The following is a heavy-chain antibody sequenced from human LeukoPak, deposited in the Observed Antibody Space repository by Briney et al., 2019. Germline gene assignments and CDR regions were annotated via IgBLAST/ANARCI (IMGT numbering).Heavy chain of an antibody. CDR3: ARERFGGPYFDP. D-gene: IGHD3-10*01. CDR2: IYYSGST. CDR1: GGSISSGGYY. V-gene: IGHV4-31*03. Sequence: SQTLSLTCTVSGGSISSGGYYWSWIRQHPGKGLEWIGYIYYSGSTYYNPSLKSRVTISVDTSKNQFSLKLSSVTAADTAVYYCARERFGGPYFDPWGQGTLVTVSS. J-gene: IGHJ5*02.